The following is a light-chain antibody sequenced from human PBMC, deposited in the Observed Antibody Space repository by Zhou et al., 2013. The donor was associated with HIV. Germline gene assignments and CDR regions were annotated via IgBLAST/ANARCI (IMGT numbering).Light chain of an antibody. CDR3: HQYGSSPLT. CDR1: QSISSSY. V-gene: IGKV3-20*01. J-gene: IGKJ4*01. Sequence: EVVLTQSPGTLSLSPGERATLSCRASQSISSSYLAWYQQKPGRAPRLLLFAASSRATGIPDRFSGSASGTDFTLTISRLEPEDFAVYFCHQYGSSPLTFGGGTKVEIK. CDR2: AAS.